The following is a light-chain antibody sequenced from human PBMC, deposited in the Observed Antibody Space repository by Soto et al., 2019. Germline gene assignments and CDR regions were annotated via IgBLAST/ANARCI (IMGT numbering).Light chain of an antibody. CDR1: TSNIGNHP. CDR3: ASWDDSLNALV. J-gene: IGLJ3*02. V-gene: IGLV1-44*01. Sequence: QSVLTQPPSASGTPGQSVAISCSGSTSNIGNHPVNWYQQLPGTAPKLLIFTNDQRPSGVPDRVSGSKSGTSASLAISGLQSEDEADYFCASWDDSLNALVFGGWTKLTVL. CDR2: TND.